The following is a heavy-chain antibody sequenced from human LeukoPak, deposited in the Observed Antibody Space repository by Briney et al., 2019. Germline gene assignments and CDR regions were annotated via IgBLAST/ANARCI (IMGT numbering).Heavy chain of an antibody. Sequence: GGSLRLSCAASGITFSNYAMHWVRQAPGKGLQHVSAISSNGGSTYYANSVKGRFTISRDNSKNTLYLQMGSLRAEDMAVYYCARVGASLPDAFDVWGQGTMVTVSP. CDR2: ISSNGGST. J-gene: IGHJ3*01. CDR1: GITFSNYA. D-gene: IGHD4/OR15-4a*01. V-gene: IGHV3-64*01. CDR3: ARVGASLPDAFDV.